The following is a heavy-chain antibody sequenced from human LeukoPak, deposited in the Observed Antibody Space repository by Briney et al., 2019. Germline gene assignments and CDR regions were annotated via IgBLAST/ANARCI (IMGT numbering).Heavy chain of an antibody. CDR1: GFTFNNAW. CDR3: AKVVAAAGTGY. CDR2: ISYDGSNK. V-gene: IGHV3-30*18. J-gene: IGHJ4*02. Sequence: GGSLRLSCAASGFTFNNAWLTWVRKAPGKGLEWVAVISYDGSNKYYADSVKGRFTISRDNSKNTLYLQMNSLRAEDTAVYYCAKVVAAAGTGYWGQGTLVTVSS. D-gene: IGHD6-13*01.